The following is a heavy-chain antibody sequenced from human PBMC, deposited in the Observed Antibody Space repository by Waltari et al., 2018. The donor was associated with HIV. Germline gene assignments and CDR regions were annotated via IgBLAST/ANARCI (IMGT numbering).Heavy chain of an antibody. Sequence: QVQLQESGPGLVKPSETLSLTCKVSASSVSSGYYWGWIRQSPGKGLDWIGRIYRSGTTYYNPSFKSGVTILVNMSKNQLSLKVSSVTAADTAVYYCARDQDYYDSSGYTCYAFDMWGPGTMVTVSS. CDR3: ARDQDYYDSSGYTCYAFDM. CDR2: IYRSGTT. CDR1: ASSVSSGYY. V-gene: IGHV4-38-2*02. D-gene: IGHD3-22*01. J-gene: IGHJ3*02.